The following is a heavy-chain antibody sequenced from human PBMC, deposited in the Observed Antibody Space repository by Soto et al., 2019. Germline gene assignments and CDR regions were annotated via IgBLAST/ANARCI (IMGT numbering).Heavy chain of an antibody. J-gene: IGHJ4*02. CDR3: ARQSSTTVVTTAHFDY. D-gene: IGHD4-17*01. CDR1: GGSIISGGYY. V-gene: IGHV4-30-4*01. CDR2: MSYSGST. Sequence: PSETMSLTCAVSGGSIISGGYYWSRISKPPGKGLEWIGFMSYSGSTSYNASLKSRVTISVDLSKNHFSLKFNSVTAADTAVYYCARQSSTTVVTTAHFDYWGQGALVTVSS.